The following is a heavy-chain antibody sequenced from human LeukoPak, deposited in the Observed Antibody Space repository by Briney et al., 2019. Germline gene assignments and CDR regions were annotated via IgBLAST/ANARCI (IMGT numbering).Heavy chain of an antibody. CDR2: IYYSGST. CDR1: GGSISSGDYY. CDR3: ARERANWGSNFDY. Sequence: PSPTLSLTCTVSGGSISSGDYYWRWIRQPPGKGLEWIGYIYYSGSTYYNPSLKSRVTISVDTSKNQFSLKLSSVTAADTAVYYCARERANWGSNFDYWGQGTLVTVSS. J-gene: IGHJ4*02. V-gene: IGHV4-30-4*08. D-gene: IGHD7-27*01.